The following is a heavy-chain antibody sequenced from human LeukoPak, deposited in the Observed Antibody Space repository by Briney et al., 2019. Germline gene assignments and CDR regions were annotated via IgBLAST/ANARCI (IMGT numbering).Heavy chain of an antibody. CDR3: ARDVDIVATSWFDP. Sequence: ASVKVSCKASGYTFTSYGISWVRQAPGQGLEWMGWISAYNGNTNYAQKLQGRVTMTTDTSTSTAYMGLRSLRSDDTAVYYCARDVDIVATSWFDPWGQGTLVTVSS. D-gene: IGHD5-12*01. J-gene: IGHJ5*02. CDR2: ISAYNGNT. V-gene: IGHV1-18*01. CDR1: GYTFTSYG.